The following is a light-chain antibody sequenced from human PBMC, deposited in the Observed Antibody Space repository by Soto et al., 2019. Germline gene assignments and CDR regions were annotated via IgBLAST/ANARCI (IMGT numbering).Light chain of an antibody. Sequence: EIVLTQSPATLSLSPGERATLSCRASQRVSSYLAWYQQKPGQAPRLLIYDASNSATGIPARFSGSGSVTDFTLTISSLEPEDFAVYYCQQRSNWPSFGGGTKVEIK. V-gene: IGKV3-11*01. CDR2: DAS. J-gene: IGKJ4*01. CDR3: QQRSNWPS. CDR1: QRVSSY.